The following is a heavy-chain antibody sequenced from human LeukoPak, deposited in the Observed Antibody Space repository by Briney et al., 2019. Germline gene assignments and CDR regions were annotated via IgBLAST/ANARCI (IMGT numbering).Heavy chain of an antibody. CDR3: AFTVTTNGYYMDV. Sequence: SETLSLTCTVSGGSISSYYWSWIRQPPGKGLEWIGYIYYSGSTNYNPSLKSRVTISVDTSKNQFSLKLSSVTAADTAVYYCAFTVTTNGYYMDVWGKGTTVTVS. J-gene: IGHJ6*03. D-gene: IGHD4-17*01. V-gene: IGHV4-59*01. CDR2: IYYSGST. CDR1: GGSISSYY.